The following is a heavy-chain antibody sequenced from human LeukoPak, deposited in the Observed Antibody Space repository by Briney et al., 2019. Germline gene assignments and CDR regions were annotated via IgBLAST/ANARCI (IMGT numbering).Heavy chain of an antibody. J-gene: IGHJ5*02. V-gene: IGHV2-5*02. CDR3: AHRGRVAGSRTNIKFDP. CDR1: GFSLTTNGVG. CDR2: IYWDDDK. D-gene: IGHD6-19*01. Sequence: SGPTLVKPTETLMLTCTFSGFSLTTNGVGVGWIRQPPGKALEWLALIYWDDDKRYSPSLNTRLSISKDTSKNQVVLTVTNMDPVDTATYFCAHRGRVAGSRTNIKFDPWGQGILVTVSS.